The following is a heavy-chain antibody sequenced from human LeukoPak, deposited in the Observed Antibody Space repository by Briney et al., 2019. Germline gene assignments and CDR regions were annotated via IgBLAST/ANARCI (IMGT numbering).Heavy chain of an antibody. D-gene: IGHD3-22*01. CDR2: IIPILGIA. V-gene: IGHV1-69*04. Sequence: SVKVSCKASGGTFSSYAISWVRQAPGQGLEWMGRIIPILGIANYAQKFQGRVTMTTDTSTSTAYMELRSLRSDDTAVYYCARDKDSSGYYYISFDIWGQGTMVTVSS. CDR1: GGTFSSYA. CDR3: ARDKDSSGYYYISFDI. J-gene: IGHJ3*02.